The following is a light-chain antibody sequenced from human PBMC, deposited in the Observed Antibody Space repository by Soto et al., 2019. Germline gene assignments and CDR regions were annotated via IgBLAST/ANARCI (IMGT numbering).Light chain of an antibody. J-gene: IGLJ2*01. CDR2: GNS. V-gene: IGLV1-40*01. CDR3: QSYGSSLSVL. Sequence: QSVLTQPPSVSGAPGQRVTISCTGSSSNIGAGYDVHWYQQLPGTAPKLLIYGNSNRPSGVPDRFSGSKSGTSASLAITGLQAEDEAHDYCQSYGSSLSVLFGGGTKLTVL. CDR1: SSNIGAGYD.